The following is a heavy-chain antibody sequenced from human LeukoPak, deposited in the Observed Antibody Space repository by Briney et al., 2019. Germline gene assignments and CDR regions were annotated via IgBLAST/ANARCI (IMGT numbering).Heavy chain of an antibody. CDR3: AGPRHDYGDSSLGY. D-gene: IGHD4-17*01. CDR2: ISYDGSNK. V-gene: IGHV3-30-3*01. J-gene: IGHJ4*02. CDR1: GFTFSSYA. Sequence: PGGSLRLSCAASGFTFSSYAMHWVRQAPGKGLEWVAVISYDGSNKYYADAVKGRFTISRDNSKNTLYLQMNTLRPEDTAVYCCAGPRHDYGDSSLGYWGQGTLVTVSS.